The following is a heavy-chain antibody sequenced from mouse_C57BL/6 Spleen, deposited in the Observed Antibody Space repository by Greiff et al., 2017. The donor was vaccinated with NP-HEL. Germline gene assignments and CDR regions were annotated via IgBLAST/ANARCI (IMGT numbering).Heavy chain of an antibody. CDR3: AREEYGNYDY. CDR1: GYTFTSYW. J-gene: IGHJ2*01. Sequence: VQLQQSGAELVIPGSSVRLSCMASGYTFTSYWMHSVQQRPTPVLACLGTIDPSDSETHYNQKFKDKATLTVDKSSSTAYMQLSSLTSEDSAVYYCAREEYGNYDYWGQGTTLTVSS. D-gene: IGHD2-10*02. V-gene: IGHV1-52*01. CDR2: IDPSDSET.